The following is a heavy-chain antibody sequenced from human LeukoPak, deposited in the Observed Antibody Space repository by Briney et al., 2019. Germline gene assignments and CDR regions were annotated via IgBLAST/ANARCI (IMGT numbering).Heavy chain of an antibody. Sequence: SGGSLRLSCAASGFTFSSYAMGWVRQAPGKGLEWVSAISGSGGSTYYADSVKGRFTISRDNSKNTLYLQMNSLRAEDTAVYYCAIYDRAPACFDYWGQGTLVTVSS. CDR2: ISGSGGST. D-gene: IGHD5/OR15-5a*01. CDR3: AIYDRAPACFDY. CDR1: GFTFSSYA. V-gene: IGHV3-23*01. J-gene: IGHJ4*02.